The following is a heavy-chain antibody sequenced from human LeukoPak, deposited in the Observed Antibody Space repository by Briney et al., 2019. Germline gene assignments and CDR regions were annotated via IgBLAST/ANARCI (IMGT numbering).Heavy chain of an antibody. V-gene: IGHV3-23*01. CDR1: GFIFRSYA. D-gene: IGHD5-24*01. Sequence: GGSLRLSCAASGFIFRSYAMSWVRQGPGMGLESVSAISASASHTYYADSVKGRFTISRDNAKNSLYLQMDSLRAEDTAVYYCARDHDGYKASGAFDIWGQGTMVTVSS. J-gene: IGHJ3*02. CDR3: ARDHDGYKASGAFDI. CDR2: ISASASHT.